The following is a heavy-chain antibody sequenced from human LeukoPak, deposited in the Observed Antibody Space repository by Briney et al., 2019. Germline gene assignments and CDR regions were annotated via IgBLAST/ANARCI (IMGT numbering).Heavy chain of an antibody. V-gene: IGHV1-18*01. D-gene: IGHD2-21*02. CDR3: ARVGAPLAYCGGDCYSFVDY. J-gene: IGHJ4*02. CDR1: GYTFTSYG. CDR2: ISAYNGNT. Sequence: ASVKVSCKASGYTFTSYGISWVRQAPGQGLEWMGWISAYNGNTNYAQKLQGRVTMTTDTSTSTAYTELRSLRSDDTAVYYCARVGAPLAYCGGDCYSFVDYWGQGTLVTVSS.